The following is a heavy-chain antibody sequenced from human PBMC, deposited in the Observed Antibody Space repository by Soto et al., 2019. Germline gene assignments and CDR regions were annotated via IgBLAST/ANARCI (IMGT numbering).Heavy chain of an antibody. D-gene: IGHD2-8*01. CDR1: GGSISSSNYY. CDR3: ARKPTANLDAFEI. CDR2: IYYSVST. Sequence: SETLSLTCTVSGGSISSSNYYWGWIRQPPGKGLEWIGSIYYSVSTFYNPSLKSRVTISVDTSKNQFSLKLNSVTAADTAVYYCARKPTANLDAFEIWGQGKLVTVSS. V-gene: IGHV4-39*01. J-gene: IGHJ3*02.